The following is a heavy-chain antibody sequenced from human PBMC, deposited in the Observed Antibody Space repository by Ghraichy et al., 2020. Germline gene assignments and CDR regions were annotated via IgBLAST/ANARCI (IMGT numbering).Heavy chain of an antibody. CDR2: ISESGDRI. Sequence: GSLRLSCAVSGFTFSTYAMSWVRQAPGKGLEWVSGISESGDRIFYGDSVKGRFTMSRDNARNTLYLQMSSLRVEDTAIYYCAKDVDRSMATSTGFEYWGQGTLVTVSS. J-gene: IGHJ4*02. V-gene: IGHV3-23*01. CDR3: AKDVDRSMATSTGFEY. D-gene: IGHD1-1*01. CDR1: GFTFSTYA.